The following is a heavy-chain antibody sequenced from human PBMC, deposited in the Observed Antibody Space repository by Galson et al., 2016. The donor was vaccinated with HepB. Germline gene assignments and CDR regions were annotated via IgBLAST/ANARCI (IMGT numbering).Heavy chain of an antibody. D-gene: IGHD2-15*01. J-gene: IGHJ4*02. V-gene: IGHV3-43*01. CDR2: ISWDGGST. CDR3: ARGVAYFDY. CDR1: GFTFDDYT. Sequence: SLRLSCAASGFTFDDYTMHWVRQAPGKGLEWVSLISWDGGSTYYADSVKGRFTISRDNSKNSLYLQMNSLRAEDTAVYYCARGVAYFDYWGQGTLVTVSS.